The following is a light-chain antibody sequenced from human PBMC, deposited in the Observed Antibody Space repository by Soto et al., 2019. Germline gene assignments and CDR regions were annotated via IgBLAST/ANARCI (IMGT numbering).Light chain of an antibody. Sequence: QSALTQPASVSGSPGQSITISCTGTSSDVGGYKYVSWYQQHPGKAPKLIIHEVSSRPSGLSNRFSGSKSGTSATLGITGLQTADEADYYCGTWESYLSVGVFGGGTKLTVL. CDR1: SSDVGGYKY. CDR2: EVS. J-gene: IGLJ3*02. V-gene: IGLV2-14*01. CDR3: GTWESYLSVGV.